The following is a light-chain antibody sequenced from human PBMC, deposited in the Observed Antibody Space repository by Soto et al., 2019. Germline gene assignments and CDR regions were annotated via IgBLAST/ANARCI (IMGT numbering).Light chain of an antibody. Sequence: DIQMTQSPSSLSASVGDRVTITCRASQSISSYLNWYQQKPGKAPKLLTYAASSLQSGVPSRFSGSGSGTDFTLTISSPQPEDFATYYCQQSYSTPQSFGQGTKV. CDR3: QQSYSTPQS. V-gene: IGKV1-39*01. CDR1: QSISSY. J-gene: IGKJ1*01. CDR2: AAS.